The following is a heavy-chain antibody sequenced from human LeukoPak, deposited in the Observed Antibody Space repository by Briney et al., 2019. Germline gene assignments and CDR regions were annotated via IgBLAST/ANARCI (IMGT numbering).Heavy chain of an antibody. V-gene: IGHV1-18*04. D-gene: IGHD2-21*02. CDR1: GYTFTSYY. CDR3: ARDRGDGPLDY. Sequence: ASVKVSCKASGYTFTSYYMHGVRQAPGQGLEWMGWISAYNGNTNYAQKLQGRVTMTTDTSTSTAYMELRSLRSDDTAVYYCARDRGDGPLDYWGQGTLVTVSS. J-gene: IGHJ4*02. CDR2: ISAYNGNT.